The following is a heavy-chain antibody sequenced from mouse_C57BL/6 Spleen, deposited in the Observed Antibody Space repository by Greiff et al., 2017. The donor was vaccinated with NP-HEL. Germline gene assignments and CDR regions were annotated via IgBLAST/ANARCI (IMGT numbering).Heavy chain of an antibody. V-gene: IGHV1-54*01. J-gene: IGHJ3*01. Sequence: QVQLQQSGAELVRHGTSVKVSCKASGYAFTNYLIEWVKQRPGQGLEWIGVINPGSGGTNYNEKFKGKATLTADKSSSTAYMQLSSLTSEDSAVYFCARRINWDGPFAYWGQGTLVTVSA. CDR2: INPGSGGT. CDR1: GYAFTNYL. CDR3: ARRINWDGPFAY. D-gene: IGHD4-1*01.